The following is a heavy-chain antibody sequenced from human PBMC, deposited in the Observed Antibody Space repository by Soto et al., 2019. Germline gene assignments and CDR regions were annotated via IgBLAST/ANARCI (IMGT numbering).Heavy chain of an antibody. CDR1: GFTFSSYW. CDR3: ASCMGYCSGGSCYSTCDYGMDV. CDR2: INSDGSST. V-gene: IGHV3-74*01. J-gene: IGHJ6*02. Sequence: GGSLRLSCAASGFTFSSYWMHWVRQAPGKGLVWVSRINSDGSSTSYADSVKGRFTISRDNAKNTLYLQMNSLRAEDTAVYYCASCMGYCSGGSCYSTCDYGMDVWGQGTTVTVSS. D-gene: IGHD2-15*01.